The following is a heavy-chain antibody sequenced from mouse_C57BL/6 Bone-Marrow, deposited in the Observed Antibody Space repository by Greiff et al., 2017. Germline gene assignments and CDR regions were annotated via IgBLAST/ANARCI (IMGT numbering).Heavy chain of an antibody. CDR2: ISSGGSYT. V-gene: IGHV5-6*02. CDR3: ARRDYDWFAY. Sequence: EVKLVESGGDLVKPGGSLKLSCAASGFTFSSYGMSWVRQTPDKRLEWVATISSGGSYTYYADSVKGRFTISRDNAKNTLYLQMSSLKSEDTAMYYCARRDYDWFAYWGQGTLVTVSA. D-gene: IGHD2-4*01. J-gene: IGHJ3*01. CDR1: GFTFSSYG.